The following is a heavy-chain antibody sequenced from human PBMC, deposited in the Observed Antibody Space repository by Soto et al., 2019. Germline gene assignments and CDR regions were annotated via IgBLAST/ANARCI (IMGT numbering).Heavy chain of an antibody. D-gene: IGHD3-16*01. CDR3: AKPTLGDGPDDY. CDR1: GFTFSSYG. Sequence: QVQLVESGGGVVQPGRSLRLSCAASGFTFSSYGMHWVRQAPGKGLEWVAVISYDGSNKYYADSVKGRFTISRDNSKNTLYLQMNRLRAEDTAVYYCAKPTLGDGPDDYWGQGTLVTVSS. V-gene: IGHV3-30*18. J-gene: IGHJ4*02. CDR2: ISYDGSNK.